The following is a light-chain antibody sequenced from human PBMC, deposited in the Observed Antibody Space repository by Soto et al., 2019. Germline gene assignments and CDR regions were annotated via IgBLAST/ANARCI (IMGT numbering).Light chain of an antibody. CDR2: GAS. CDR1: QSVSSSY. Sequence: EIVLTQSPGTLSLSPGERATLSRRASQSVSSSYLAWYQKKPGQAPRRLLYGASSRVSGLPDRFSGSGSGEYFPPTISRLHPEEFAVYYCQWYGSSPRTFGPGTKVDIK. V-gene: IGKV3-20*01. J-gene: IGKJ3*01. CDR3: QWYGSSPRT.